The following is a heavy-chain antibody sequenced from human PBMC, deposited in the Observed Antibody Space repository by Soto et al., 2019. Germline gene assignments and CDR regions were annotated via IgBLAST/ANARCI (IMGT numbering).Heavy chain of an antibody. Sequence: RRLSCAASGFTFSSYGMHWVRQAPGKGLEWVAVIWYDGSNKYYADSVKGRFTISRDNSKNTLYLQMNSLRAEDTAVYYCAAVRYSPPDISFDIWGQGTMVTVSS. V-gene: IGHV3-33*01. J-gene: IGHJ3*02. D-gene: IGHD2-15*01. CDR2: IWYDGSNK. CDR3: AAVRYSPPDISFDI. CDR1: GFTFSSYG.